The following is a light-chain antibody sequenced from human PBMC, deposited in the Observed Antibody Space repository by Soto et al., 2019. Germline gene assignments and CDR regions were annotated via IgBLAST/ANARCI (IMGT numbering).Light chain of an antibody. CDR3: QQFNKLPIT. CDR2: DAS. CDR1: HDITNY. Sequence: DIQMTQSPSSLSASVGDKLTITCQASHDITNYLNWYQQKPGKAPKLLIYDASKLEVGVPSRFSGSGSGTAFSLTISSLQPEDIATYYCQQFNKLPITFGQGTRLELK. J-gene: IGKJ5*01. V-gene: IGKV1-33*01.